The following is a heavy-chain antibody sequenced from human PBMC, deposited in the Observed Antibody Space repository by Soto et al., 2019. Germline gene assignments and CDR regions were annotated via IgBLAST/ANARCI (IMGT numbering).Heavy chain of an antibody. V-gene: IGHV4-39*01. CDR3: ARLNYDFWSGYYYYYGMDV. Sequence: SETLSLTCTVSGGSISSGSYYWGWIRQPPGKGLEWIGSIYYSGSTYYNPSLKSRVTISVDTSKNQFSLKLSSVTAADTAVYYCARLNYDFWSGYYYYYGMDVWGQGTRSPSP. CDR1: GGSISSGSYY. CDR2: IYYSGST. J-gene: IGHJ6*02. D-gene: IGHD3-3*01.